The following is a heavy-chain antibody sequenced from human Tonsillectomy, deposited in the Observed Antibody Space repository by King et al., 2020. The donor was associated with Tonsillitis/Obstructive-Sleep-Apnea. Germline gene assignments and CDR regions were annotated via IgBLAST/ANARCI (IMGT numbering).Heavy chain of an antibody. D-gene: IGHD2-2*03. J-gene: IGHJ6*02. V-gene: IGHV3-48*03. CDR1: GFTFSSYE. CDR2: ISSRATTI. Sequence: VQLVESGGGLVQPGGSLRLSCAASGFTFSSYEMTWVRQAPGKGLEWVSYISSRATTIYYADSVKGRFTISRDNAKNSLYLQMNSLRAEDTAVYYCARDGFYSYYYGMDGWGQGTTVTVSS. CDR3: ARDGFYSYYYGMDG.